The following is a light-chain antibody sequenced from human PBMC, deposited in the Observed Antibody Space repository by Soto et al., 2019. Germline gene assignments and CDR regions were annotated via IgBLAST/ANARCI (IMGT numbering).Light chain of an antibody. CDR1: QSVTSSY. CDR3: QQYGSSPLT. Sequence: EIVLTQSPGTLSLSPRERATLSCRASQSVTSSYVAWYQQTPGQAPGLLIYGASSRATGIPDRFSGSGSGTDFTLTISRLEPEDFAVYYCQQYGSSPLTFGGGTKVEIK. J-gene: IGKJ4*01. CDR2: GAS. V-gene: IGKV3-20*01.